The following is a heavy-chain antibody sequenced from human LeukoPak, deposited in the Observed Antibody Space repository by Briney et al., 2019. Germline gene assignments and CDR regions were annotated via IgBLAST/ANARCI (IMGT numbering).Heavy chain of an antibody. D-gene: IGHD5-24*01. J-gene: IGHJ4*02. Sequence: GGSLRLSCAASGFTFSSYEMNWVRQAPGKGLEWVSYISSSGSTTYYADSVKGRFTISRDNAKNTLYLQMNSLRAEDTAVYYCARGRRDGYNVFDYWGQGSLVTVSS. V-gene: IGHV3-48*03. CDR3: ARGRRDGYNVFDY. CDR1: GFTFSSYE. CDR2: ISSSGSTT.